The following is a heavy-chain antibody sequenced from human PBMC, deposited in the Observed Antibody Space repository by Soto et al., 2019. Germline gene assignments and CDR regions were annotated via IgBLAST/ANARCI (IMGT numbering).Heavy chain of an antibody. J-gene: IGHJ4*02. Sequence: PGGSLRLSCAASGFTFSSYAMSWVRQAPGKGLEWVSAISGSGGSTYYADSVKGRFTISRDNSKNTLYLQMSSLRAEHTAVYYCAKVGGSFAMVRGVPPDFDYWGQGTLVTVSS. CDR1: GFTFSSYA. CDR3: AKVGGSFAMVRGVPPDFDY. D-gene: IGHD3-10*01. V-gene: IGHV3-23*01. CDR2: ISGSGGST.